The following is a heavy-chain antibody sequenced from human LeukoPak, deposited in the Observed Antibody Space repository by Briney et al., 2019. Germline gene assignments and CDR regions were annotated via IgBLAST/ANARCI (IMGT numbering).Heavy chain of an antibody. CDR1: GGSISSYY. J-gene: IGHJ3*02. CDR3: ARDREMATMGAFDI. D-gene: IGHD5-24*01. CDR2: IYYSGST. V-gene: IGHV4-59*01. Sequence: SETLSLTCTVSGGSISSYYWSWIRQPPGKGLEWIGYIYYSGSTNYNPSLKSRVTISVDTSKNQFSLKLSSVTAADTAVYYCARDREMATMGAFDIWGQGTMVTVSS.